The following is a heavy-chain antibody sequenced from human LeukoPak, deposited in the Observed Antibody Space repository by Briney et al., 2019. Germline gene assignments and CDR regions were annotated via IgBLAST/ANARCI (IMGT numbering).Heavy chain of an antibody. D-gene: IGHD3-22*01. CDR3: ARGVDSSGYYYVDASLADAFDI. CDR1: GGSISSGSYY. V-gene: IGHV4-61*01. CDR2: IYYSGST. J-gene: IGHJ3*02. Sequence: SQTLSLTCTVSGGSISSGSYYWSWIRQPPGKGLEWIGYIYYSGSTNYNPSLKSRVTISVDTSKNQFSLKLSSVTAADTAVYYCARGVDSSGYYYVDASLADAFDIWGQGTMVTVSS.